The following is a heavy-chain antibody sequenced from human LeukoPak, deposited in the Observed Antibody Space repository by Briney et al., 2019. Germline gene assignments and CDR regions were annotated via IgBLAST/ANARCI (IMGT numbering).Heavy chain of an antibody. D-gene: IGHD3-22*01. CDR3: ARAHYDSSGYYYGY. V-gene: IGHV1-46*01. CDR2: INPSGGST. CDR1: GYVFTSHY. Sequence: APVKVSCKASGYVFTSHYIHWMRQAPGHGLEWMGMINPSGGSTSYAQKFQGRVTMTRDTSTSTVYLELSSLRSEDTAVYYCARAHYDSSGYYYGYWGQGTLVTVSS. J-gene: IGHJ4*02.